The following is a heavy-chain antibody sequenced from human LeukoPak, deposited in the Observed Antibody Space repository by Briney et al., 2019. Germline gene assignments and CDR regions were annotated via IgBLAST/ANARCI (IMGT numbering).Heavy chain of an antibody. CDR1: GCSINSHY. CDR2: IYYTGRN. D-gene: IGHD6-19*01. J-gene: IGHJ4*02. CDR3: VRRDPGWNYFDY. Sequence: SETLSLTCAASGCSINSHYWSWVRQPPGKGLEWVGDIYYTGRNNYNPSLKSRVTISLDTSKNHLSLNLTSVLAADTAIYYCVRRDPGWNYFDYWGQGGLVTVSS. V-gene: IGHV4-59*08.